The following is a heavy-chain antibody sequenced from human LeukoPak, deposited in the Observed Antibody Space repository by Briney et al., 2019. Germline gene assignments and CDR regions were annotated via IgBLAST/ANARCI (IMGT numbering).Heavy chain of an antibody. D-gene: IGHD1-26*01. CDR2: IWYDGSNK. CDR1: GFTFSRYG. CDR3: ARDRPTGSYYSIDY. V-gene: IGHV3-33*01. J-gene: IGHJ4*02. Sequence: GRSLRLSCAASGFTFSRYGMHWVRQAPGKGLEWVAVIWYDGSNKYYGDSVKGRFTISRDNSKNTLYLQMNSLRVEDTAVYYCARDRPTGSYYSIDYWGQGTLVTVSS.